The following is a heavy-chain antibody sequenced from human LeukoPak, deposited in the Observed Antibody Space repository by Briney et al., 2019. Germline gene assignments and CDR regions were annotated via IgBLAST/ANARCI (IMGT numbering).Heavy chain of an antibody. Sequence: ASVKVSCKASGYTFTGYYMHWVRQAPGQGLEWMGWINPNSGGTNYAQKFQGRVTMTRDTSISTAYMELSRLRSDDTAVYYCARSPHILTGENFDFWGQGTLVTVSS. CDR3: ARSPHILTGENFDF. D-gene: IGHD3-9*01. CDR1: GYTFTGYY. CDR2: INPNSGGT. V-gene: IGHV1-2*02. J-gene: IGHJ4*02.